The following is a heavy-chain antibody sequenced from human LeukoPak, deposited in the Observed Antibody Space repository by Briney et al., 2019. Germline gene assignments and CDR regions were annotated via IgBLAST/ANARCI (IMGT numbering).Heavy chain of an antibody. J-gene: IGHJ6*02. D-gene: IGHD4-23*01. Sequence: AASVKVSCKASGYTFSGYYMHWVRQAPGQGLEWMGWINPNSGGTNYAQKFQGRVTMTRDTSISTAYMELSRLRSDDTAVYYCARGSPLVVTLYGGNSMDYYYYYGMDVWGQGTTVTVSS. CDR2: INPNSGGT. CDR1: GYTFSGYY. V-gene: IGHV1-2*02. CDR3: ARGSPLVVTLYGGNSMDYYYYYGMDV.